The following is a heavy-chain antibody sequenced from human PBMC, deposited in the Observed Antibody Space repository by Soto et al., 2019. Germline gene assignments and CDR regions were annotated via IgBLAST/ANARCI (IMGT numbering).Heavy chain of an antibody. J-gene: IGHJ2*01. Sequence: EVQLVESGGGLVKPGGSLRLSCAASGFTFSSYSMNWVRQAPGKGLEWVSSISSSSSYIYYADSVKGRFTISRDNAKNSLYLQMNSLRAEDTAVYYCARDYDSSGFSWYFDLWDRGTLVTVSS. V-gene: IGHV3-21*01. D-gene: IGHD3-22*01. CDR2: ISSSSSYI. CDR1: GFTFSSYS. CDR3: ARDYDSSGFSWYFDL.